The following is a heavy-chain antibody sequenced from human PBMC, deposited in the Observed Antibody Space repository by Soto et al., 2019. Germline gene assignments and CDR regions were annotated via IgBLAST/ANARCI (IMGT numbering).Heavy chain of an antibody. CDR2: ISHTGNT. V-gene: IGHV4-4*02. CDR3: ARSSIEPRLFMYPFDS. J-gene: IGHJ4*02. D-gene: IGHD6-6*01. Sequence: SETLSLTCTVSGDSITSSYWWSWVRQPPGRGLEWIGKISHTGNTYYNPSLKSQVTISLDTSKNLFSLRLNSVTAADTAVYYCARSSIEPRLFMYPFDSWGQGTLVTVSS. CDR1: GDSITSSYW.